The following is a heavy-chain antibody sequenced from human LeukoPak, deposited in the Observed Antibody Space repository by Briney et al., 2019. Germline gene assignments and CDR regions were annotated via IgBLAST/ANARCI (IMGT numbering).Heavy chain of an antibody. J-gene: IGHJ3*02. CDR2: IYSGGST. Sequence: PGGSLRLSCAASGFTDSNNYMSRVRQAPGHGLEWVSVIYSGGSTYYADSVKGRFTISRDNSKNTLYLQMNSLRAEDTAVYYCARAGYSGYENAFDIWGQGTMVTVSS. CDR3: ARAGYSGYENAFDI. D-gene: IGHD5-12*01. CDR1: GFTDSNNY. V-gene: IGHV3-53*01.